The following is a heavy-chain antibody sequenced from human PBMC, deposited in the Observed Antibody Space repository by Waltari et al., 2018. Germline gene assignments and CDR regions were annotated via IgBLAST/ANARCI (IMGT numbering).Heavy chain of an antibody. V-gene: IGHV5-51*01. J-gene: IGHJ5*02. CDR3: ARRGRGEEGRWFDP. Sequence: EVQLEQSGAEVKEPGESLKISCKGSGYTFSSQWIAWVRQMPGQGLEWMGIIYRGDSDTRYSPSFQGQGTISADKSISTAYLQWRSLKASVTGIYYCARRGRGEEGRWFDPWGQGTMVTVSS. CDR2: IYRGDSDT. D-gene: IGHD2-15*01. CDR1: GYTFSSQW.